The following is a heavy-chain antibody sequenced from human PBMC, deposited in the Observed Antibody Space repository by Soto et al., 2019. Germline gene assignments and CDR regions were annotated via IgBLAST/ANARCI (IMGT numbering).Heavy chain of an antibody. CDR1: GFTFNDYW. Sequence: EVQLVESGGGLVQPGGSLRLSCEASGFTFNDYWMHWVRQVPGKGLVWVSRIKSAGSSTSYADSVKGRFNISRDSAKNTLYLQMHSLIDDGSSVYYCARGCRYKYGPRGSRLADFWGQGNLDTVSS. CDR3: ARGCRYKYGPRGSRLADF. CDR2: IKSAGSST. D-gene: IGHD5-18*01. V-gene: IGHV3-74*01. J-gene: IGHJ4*02.